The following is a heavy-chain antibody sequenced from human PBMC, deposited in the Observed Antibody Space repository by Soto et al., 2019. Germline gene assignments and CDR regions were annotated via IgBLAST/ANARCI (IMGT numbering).Heavy chain of an antibody. CDR1: GYTFTSYA. V-gene: IGHV1-3*01. CDR3: ARAGGYCSGGSCYGDDY. Sequence: ASVKVSCKASGYTFTSYAMHWVRQAPGQRLEWMGWINAGNGNTKYSQKFQGRVTITRDTSASTAYMELSSLRSEDTAVYYCARAGGYCSGGSCYGDDYWGQGTLVTVSS. D-gene: IGHD2-15*01. J-gene: IGHJ4*02. CDR2: INAGNGNT.